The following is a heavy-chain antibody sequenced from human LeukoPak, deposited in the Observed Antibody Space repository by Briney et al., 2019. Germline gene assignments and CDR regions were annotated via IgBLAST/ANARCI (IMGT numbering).Heavy chain of an antibody. CDR2: TSAYNGNT. V-gene: IGHV1-18*01. Sequence: ASVKVSCKASGYTFTSYGISWVRQAPGQGLEWMGWTSAYNGNTNYAQKLQGRVTMTTDTSTSTAYMELRSLRSDVTAVYYCARAVLGYCSSTSCPFDPWGQGTLVTVSS. CDR3: ARAVLGYCSSTSCPFDP. CDR1: GYTFTSYG. J-gene: IGHJ5*02. D-gene: IGHD2-2*01.